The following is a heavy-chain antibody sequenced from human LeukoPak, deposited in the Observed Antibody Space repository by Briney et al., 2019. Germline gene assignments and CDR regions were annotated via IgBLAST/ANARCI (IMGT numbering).Heavy chain of an antibody. V-gene: IGHV4-39*01. Sequence: SETLSLTCTVSGGSISSSSYYWGWIRQPPGKGLEWIGSIYYSGSTYYNPSLKSRVTISVDTSKNRFSLKLSSVTAAYTAVYYCARGNPKSGSYRRYGMDVWGQGTTVTVSS. D-gene: IGHD1-26*01. CDR1: GGSISSSSYY. CDR2: IYYSGST. CDR3: ARGNPKSGSYRRYGMDV. J-gene: IGHJ6*02.